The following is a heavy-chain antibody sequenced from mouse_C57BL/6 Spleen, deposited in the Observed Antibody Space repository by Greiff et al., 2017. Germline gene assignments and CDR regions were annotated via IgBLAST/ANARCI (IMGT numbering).Heavy chain of an antibody. CDR2: IDPSDSET. D-gene: IGHD3-2*02. J-gene: IGHJ3*01. CDR1: GYTFTSYW. V-gene: IGHV1-52*01. CDR3: AREGYAGYVAY. Sequence: QVQLQQPGAELVRPGSSVKLSCKASGYTFTSYWMHWVKQRPIQGLEWIGNIDPSDSETHYNQKFKDKATLTVDKSSSTAYMQLSSLTSEDSAVYYCAREGYAGYVAYWGQGTLVTVSA.